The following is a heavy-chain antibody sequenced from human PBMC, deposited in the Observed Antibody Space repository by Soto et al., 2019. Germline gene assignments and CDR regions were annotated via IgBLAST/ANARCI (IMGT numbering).Heavy chain of an antibody. D-gene: IGHD1-26*01. V-gene: IGHV3-23*01. J-gene: IGHJ4*02. CDR2: ISGGGHST. CDR1: GFTFSSYA. Sequence: HPAGSLSLSCAASGFTFSSYAMTWVRQAPGQGLEWVSVISGGGHSTYYADSVKGRFTISSDNSKNTLWLQMHSPRAEDTAVFYFSKNQEYSGNPLDYWGQGAQVTVSS. CDR3: SKNQEYSGNPLDY.